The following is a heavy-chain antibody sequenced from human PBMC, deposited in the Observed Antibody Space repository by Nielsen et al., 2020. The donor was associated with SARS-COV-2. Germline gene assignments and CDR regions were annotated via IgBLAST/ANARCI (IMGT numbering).Heavy chain of an antibody. V-gene: IGHV5-10-1*01. CDR2: IDPSDSYT. J-gene: IGHJ5*02. CDR3: ASSSPRLLWFGESNWFDP. D-gene: IGHD3-10*01. CDR1: GYSFTSYW. Sequence: GESLKISCKGSGYSFTSYWISWVRQMPGKGLEWMGRIDPSDSYTNYSPSFQGHVTISADKSISTAYLQWSSLKASDTAMYYCASSSPRLLWFGESNWFDPWGQGTLVTVSS.